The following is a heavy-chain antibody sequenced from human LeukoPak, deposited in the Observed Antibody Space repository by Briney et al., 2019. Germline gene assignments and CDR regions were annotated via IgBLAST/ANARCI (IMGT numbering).Heavy chain of an antibody. Sequence: PSETLSLTCTVSGGSISSYYWSWIRQPPGKGLEWIGYIYYSGSTNYIPSLKSRVTISVDTSKNQFSLKLSSVTAADTAVYYCARNYPLGDYDDYEPAAFDYWGQGTLVTVSS. CDR3: ARNYPLGDYDDYEPAAFDY. J-gene: IGHJ4*02. CDR1: GGSISSYY. CDR2: IYYSGST. D-gene: IGHD4-17*01. V-gene: IGHV4-59*01.